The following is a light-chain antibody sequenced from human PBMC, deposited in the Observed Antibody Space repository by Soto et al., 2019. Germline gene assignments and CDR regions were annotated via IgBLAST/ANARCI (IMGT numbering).Light chain of an antibody. CDR1: SSDVGSYNY. CDR2: EVS. Sequence: QSVLTQPASVSGSPGQSITISCTGTSSDVGSYNYVSWYQQNPGKAPKLMIYEVSNRPSGVSTRFSGSKPGNTASLTISGLQAEDEADYYCRSYTSSTTLVFGGGTKLTVL. V-gene: IGLV2-14*01. J-gene: IGLJ2*01. CDR3: RSYTSSTTLV.